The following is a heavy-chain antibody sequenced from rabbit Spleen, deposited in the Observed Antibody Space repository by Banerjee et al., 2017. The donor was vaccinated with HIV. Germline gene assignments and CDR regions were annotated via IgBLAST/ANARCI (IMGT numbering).Heavy chain of an antibody. V-gene: IGHV1S43*01. CDR2: IYAAKGST. D-gene: IGHD4-1*01. Sequence: QEQLEESGGDLVKPGASLTLTCKASGLDFNNNYWICWVRQAPGKGLEWIGIIYAAKGSTDYASWVNGRFTISSDNAQSTVDLKMTSLTAADTATYFCARAIVPWLGLTRLDLWGQGTLVTVS. CDR3: ARAIVPWLGLTRLDL. CDR1: GLDFNNNYW. J-gene: IGHJ3*01.